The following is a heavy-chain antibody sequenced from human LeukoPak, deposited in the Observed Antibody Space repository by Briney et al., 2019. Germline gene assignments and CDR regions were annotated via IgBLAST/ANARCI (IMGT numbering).Heavy chain of an antibody. J-gene: IGHJ6*03. Sequence: PGGSLRLSCAASGFTFSSYAMHWVRQAPGKGLEWVAVISYDGSNKYYADSVKGRFTISRDNSKNTLYLQMNSLRAEDTAVYYCARPVVTGGYYYYYMDVWGKGTTVTVSS. D-gene: IGHD3-22*01. CDR2: ISYDGSNK. CDR1: GFTFSSYA. V-gene: IGHV3-30*04. CDR3: ARPVVTGGYYYYYMDV.